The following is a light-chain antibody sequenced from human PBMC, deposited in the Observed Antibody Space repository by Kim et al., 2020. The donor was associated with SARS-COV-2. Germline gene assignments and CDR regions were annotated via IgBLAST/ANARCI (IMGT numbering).Light chain of an antibody. V-gene: IGKV2-24*01. CDR2: KIS. CDR1: QSHGRSEGDTY. CDR3: MQATQFPWT. J-gene: IGKJ1*01. Sequence: PASICGGSSQSHGRSEGDTYVSWVMQRPGQPPRLLIYKISNRFSALPDRFSSSGAGTDFTLKISRVEAEDVGVYYSMQATQFPWTFGQGTKVDIK.